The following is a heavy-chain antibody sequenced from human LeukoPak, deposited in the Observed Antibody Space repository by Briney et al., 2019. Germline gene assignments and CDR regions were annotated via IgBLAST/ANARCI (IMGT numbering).Heavy chain of an antibody. D-gene: IGHD6-6*01. CDR1: GGSISSYY. CDR3: ARVYSSSSNAPAY. CDR2: IYYSGST. V-gene: IGHV4-59*08. Sequence: SETLSLTCTVSGGSISSYYWSWIRQPPGKGLEWIGYIYYSGSTNYNPSLKSRVTISVGTSRNQFSLKLSSVTAADTAVYYCARVYSSSSNAPAYWGQGTLVTVSS. J-gene: IGHJ4*02.